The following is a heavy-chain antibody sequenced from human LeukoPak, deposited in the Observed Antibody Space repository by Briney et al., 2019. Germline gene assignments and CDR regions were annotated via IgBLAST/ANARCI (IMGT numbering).Heavy chain of an antibody. CDR1: GFTFSSYA. Sequence: GGSLRLSCAASGFTFSSYAMHWVRQAPGKGLEWVSSISSSSSYIYYADSVKGRFTISRDNAKNSLYLQMNSLRAEDTALYYCAKDKSPLLTPAGYFDLWGRGTLVTVSS. J-gene: IGHJ2*01. CDR3: AKDKSPLLTPAGYFDL. V-gene: IGHV3-21*04. CDR2: ISSSSSYI. D-gene: IGHD1-14*01.